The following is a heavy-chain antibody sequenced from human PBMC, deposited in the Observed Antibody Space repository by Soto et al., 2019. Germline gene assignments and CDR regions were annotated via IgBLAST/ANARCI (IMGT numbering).Heavy chain of an antibody. D-gene: IGHD2-21*02. V-gene: IGHV4-39*01. J-gene: IGHJ5*02. Sequence: SETLSLTCTASGGSISSSSYFLGWIRQPPGKGLEWIGSIYYSGSTYYNPSLKSRVTVSVDTSKNQFSLKLSSVTAADTAVYYCARHPSDFWFDPWGQGTLVTVSS. CDR3: ARHPSDFWFDP. CDR1: GGSISSSSYF. CDR2: IYYSGST.